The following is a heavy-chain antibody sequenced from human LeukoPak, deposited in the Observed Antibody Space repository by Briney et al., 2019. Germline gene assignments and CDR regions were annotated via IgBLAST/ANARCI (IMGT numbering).Heavy chain of an antibody. CDR3: ARSYYDFWRFDL. D-gene: IGHD3-3*01. CDR2: FIPTFRTS. J-gene: IGHJ5*02. CDR1: GGTFSSYA. Sequence: SVKVSCKASGGTFSSYAISGVRQAPGQGLEWMGWFIPTFRTSNYAQKFQDRLTITADESASIAYMELSSLRFEDTAVYYCARSYYDFWRFDLWGQGTLVTVSS. V-gene: IGHV1-69*13.